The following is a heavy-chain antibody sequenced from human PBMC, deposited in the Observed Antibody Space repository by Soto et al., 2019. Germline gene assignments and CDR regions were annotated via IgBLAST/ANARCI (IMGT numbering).Heavy chain of an antibody. V-gene: IGHV4-39*01. CDR3: ARYLDGDYQLDY. D-gene: IGHD4-17*01. CDR2: IYYSGST. CDR1: GGSISSSSYY. Sequence: SETLSLTCTVSGGSISSSSYYWGWIRQPPGKGLEWIGSIYYSGSTYYNPSLKSRVTISVDTSKNQFSLKLSSVTAADTAVYYCARYLDGDYQLDYWGQGTLVTVSS. J-gene: IGHJ4*02.